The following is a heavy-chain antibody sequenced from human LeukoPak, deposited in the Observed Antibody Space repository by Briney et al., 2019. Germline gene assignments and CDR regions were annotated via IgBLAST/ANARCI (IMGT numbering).Heavy chain of an antibody. CDR1: GGSVSSGSYY. J-gene: IGHJ5*02. Sequence: SETLSLTCTVSGGSVSSGSYYWSWIRQPPGTGLEWIGYIYYSGSTNYNPSLKSRVTISVDTSKNQFSLKLGSVTAADTAIYYCARVTMVQYNWFDPWGQGTLVTVSS. D-gene: IGHD4/OR15-4a*01. V-gene: IGHV4-61*01. CDR3: ARVTMVQYNWFDP. CDR2: IYYSGST.